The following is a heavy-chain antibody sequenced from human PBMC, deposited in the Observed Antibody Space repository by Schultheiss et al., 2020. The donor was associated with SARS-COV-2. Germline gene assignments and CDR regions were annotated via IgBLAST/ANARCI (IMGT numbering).Heavy chain of an antibody. V-gene: IGHV1-18*01. D-gene: IGHD2-8*01. Sequence: ALVKVSCKASGYTFTSYGISWVRQAPGQGLEWMGWISAYNGNTNYAQKLQGRVTMTTDTSTSTAYMELRSLRSDDTAVYYCARGLDIVLMVYANAFDIWGQGTMVTVSS. J-gene: IGHJ3*02. CDR2: ISAYNGNT. CDR3: ARGLDIVLMVYANAFDI. CDR1: GYTFTSYG.